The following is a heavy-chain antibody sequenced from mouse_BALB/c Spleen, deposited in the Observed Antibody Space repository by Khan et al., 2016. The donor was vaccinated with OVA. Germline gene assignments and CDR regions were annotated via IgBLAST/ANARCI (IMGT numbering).Heavy chain of an antibody. CDR3: ARMARK. Sequence: VRLQQSGTELVKSGATVKLSCPASGLNIKETYMNWRKQWPEQGLEWIGRVDPPNGNTKYDPKCQGKATITADSSSNTAYLQLSSLTSEDTAVYYCARMARKWGQGTTLTVSS. CDR2: VDPPNGNT. V-gene: IGHV14-3*02. CDR1: GLNIKETY. J-gene: IGHJ2*01.